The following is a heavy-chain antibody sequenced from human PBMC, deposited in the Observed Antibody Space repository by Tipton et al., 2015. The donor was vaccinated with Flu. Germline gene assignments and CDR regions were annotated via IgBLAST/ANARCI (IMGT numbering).Heavy chain of an antibody. CDR3: ARDRAGWLEYAFCFDY. CDR2: IYHSGST. D-gene: IGHD3-3*01. Sequence: TLSLTCAVSGYSISSGYYWGWIRQPRGKGVEWSGSIYHSGSTYYHPSLKSRANISVDTSKNQFPLKLSSATAADTAVYYCARDRAGWLEYAFCFDYWGQGTLVTVSS. CDR1: GYSISSGYY. J-gene: IGHJ4*02. V-gene: IGHV4-38-2*02.